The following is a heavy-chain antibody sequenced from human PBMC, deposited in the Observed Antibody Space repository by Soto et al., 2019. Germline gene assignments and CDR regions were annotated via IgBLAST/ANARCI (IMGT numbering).Heavy chain of an antibody. Sequence: ASVKVSCKASGYTFTGYYMHWVRQAPGQGLEWMGWINPNSGGTNYAQKFQGWVTMTSDTSISTAYRELSRLRSDDTARYYCARVRTYCGGDCYSDAFDIWGQGTMVTVSS. J-gene: IGHJ3*02. V-gene: IGHV1-2*04. CDR2: INPNSGGT. D-gene: IGHD2-21*02. CDR3: ARVRTYCGGDCYSDAFDI. CDR1: GYTFTGYY.